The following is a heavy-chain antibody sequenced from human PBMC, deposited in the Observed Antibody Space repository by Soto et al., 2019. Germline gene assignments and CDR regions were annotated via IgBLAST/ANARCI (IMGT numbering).Heavy chain of an antibody. J-gene: IGHJ6*02. CDR3: ARRTCSRTSCPSNYYAMDV. Sequence: GESLKISCKGFGYSFSSYWISWVRQMPGKGLEWMGRIDPSDAYTNYSPSFQGHVTISTDKSISTAYLQWSSLRAPASAMYYWARRTCSRTSCPSNYYAMDVWGQGTTVTVSS. V-gene: IGHV5-10-1*01. D-gene: IGHD2-2*01. CDR2: IDPSDAYT. CDR1: GYSFSSYW.